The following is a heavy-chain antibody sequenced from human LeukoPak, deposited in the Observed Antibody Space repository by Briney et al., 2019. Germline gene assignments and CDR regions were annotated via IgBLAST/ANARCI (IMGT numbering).Heavy chain of an antibody. CDR1: GGSFSGYY. V-gene: IGHV4-34*01. CDR2: INHSGST. J-gene: IGHJ5*02. Sequence: PSETLSLTCAVYGGSFSGYYWSWIRQPPGKRLEWIGEINHSGSTNYNPSLKSRVTISVDTSKNQFSLKLSSVTAADTAVYYCARSASYNWNDSNWFDPWGQGTLVTVSS. CDR3: ARSASYNWNDSNWFDP. D-gene: IGHD1-20*01.